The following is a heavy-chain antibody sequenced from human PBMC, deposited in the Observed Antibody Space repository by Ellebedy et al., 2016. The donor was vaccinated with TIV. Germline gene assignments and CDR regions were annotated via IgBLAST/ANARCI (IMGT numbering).Heavy chain of an antibody. CDR2: ISGTVDST. D-gene: IGHD2-8*01. V-gene: IGHV3-23*01. CDR1: GFTFSICA. J-gene: IGHJ4*02. Sequence: GESLKISCTASGFTFSICAMSWVRQAPGKGLEWVSAISGTVDSTFYADSVKGRFTISRDISKNTLYLQMNSLRDEDTAVYYCAKVPPGVSTLHYFDYWGQGTLVTVSS. CDR3: AKVPPGVSTLHYFDY.